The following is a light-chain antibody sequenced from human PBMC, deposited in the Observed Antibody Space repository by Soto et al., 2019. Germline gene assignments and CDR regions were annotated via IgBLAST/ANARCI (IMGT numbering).Light chain of an antibody. V-gene: IGKV3-11*01. J-gene: IGKJ4*01. Sequence: EIGLTQSPATLSLSPGERATLSCRASQSVSSYLAWYQQKPGQAPRLLIYGASNRATGIPARFSGSGSGTDFTLTISSLEPEDFAVYYCQQRSHWPGALTFGGGTKVDIK. CDR2: GAS. CDR3: QQRSHWPGALT. CDR1: QSVSSY.